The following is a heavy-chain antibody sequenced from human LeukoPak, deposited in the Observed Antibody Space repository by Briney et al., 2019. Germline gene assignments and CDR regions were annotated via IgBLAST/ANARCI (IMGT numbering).Heavy chain of an antibody. D-gene: IGHD3-3*01. CDR1: GFTFSSYW. J-gene: IGHJ6*03. CDR3: ARDPASYYDFWSGYYDYYYYMDV. Sequence: GGSLRLFCAASGFTFSSYWMSWVRQAPGKGLEWVSYISSSSSTIYYADSVKGRFTISRDNAKNSLYLQMNSLRAEDTAVYYCARDPASYYDFWSGYYDYYYYMDVWGKGTTVTVSS. V-gene: IGHV3-48*01. CDR2: ISSSSSTI.